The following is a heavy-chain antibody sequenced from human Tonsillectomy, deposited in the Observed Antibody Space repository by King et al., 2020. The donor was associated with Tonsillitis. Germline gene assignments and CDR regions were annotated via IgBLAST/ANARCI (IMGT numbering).Heavy chain of an antibody. CDR2: INQDGSNI. CDR1: GFTFSSKW. D-gene: IGHD3-16*01. V-gene: IGHV3-7*01. Sequence: VQLVESGGGLVQPGGSLRLSCAASGFTFSSKWLTWVRQAPGKGLQWVANINQDGSNIYYVDSVKGRFTIYRDNAKNLVYLQMNSLRAEDTAVSYCAQGGGLLTDYWGQGTLVTVSS. CDR3: AQGGGLLTDY. J-gene: IGHJ4*02.